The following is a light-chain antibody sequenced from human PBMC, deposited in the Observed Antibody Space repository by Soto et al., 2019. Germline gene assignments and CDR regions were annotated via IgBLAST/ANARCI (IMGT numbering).Light chain of an antibody. CDR3: QQSYTTPFT. CDR1: QSIRSY. J-gene: IGKJ3*01. CDR2: EAS. Sequence: DIQMTQSPSSLSASVGDRVTITCRASQSIRSYLNWYQQKPEKAPELLIYEASSLQSGVPSRFSGSGSETDFTLTISSLQPEDFATYYCQQSYTTPFTFGPGTKVDIK. V-gene: IGKV1-39*01.